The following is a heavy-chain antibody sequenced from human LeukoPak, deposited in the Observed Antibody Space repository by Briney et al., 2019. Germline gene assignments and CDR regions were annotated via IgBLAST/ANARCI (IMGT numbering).Heavy chain of an antibody. V-gene: IGHV4-38-2*02. CDR3: AREVDTSSMDV. D-gene: IGHD5-18*01. CDR1: GYSISSGYY. J-gene: IGHJ6*03. CDR2: IYYSGST. Sequence: PSETLSLTCTVSGYSISSGYYWGWIRRPPGKGLEWIGSIYYSGSTYYNPSLKSRVTISVDTSKNQFSLKLSSVTAADTAVYYCAREVDTSSMDVWGKGTTVTVSS.